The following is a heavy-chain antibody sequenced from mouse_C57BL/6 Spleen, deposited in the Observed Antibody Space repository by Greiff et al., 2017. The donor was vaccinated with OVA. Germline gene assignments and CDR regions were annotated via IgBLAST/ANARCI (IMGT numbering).Heavy chain of an antibody. CDR1: GYAFSSSW. D-gene: IGHD1-1*01. V-gene: IGHV1-82*01. Sequence: VQLQQSGPELVKPGASVKISCKASGYAFSSSWMNWVKQRPGTGLEWIGRIYPGDGDTNYNGKFKGKATLTADKSSSTAYMQLSSLTSEDSSVYFCARGNYYGSSSAYFDYWGQGTTLTVSS. CDR2: IYPGDGDT. J-gene: IGHJ2*01. CDR3: ARGNYYGSSSAYFDY.